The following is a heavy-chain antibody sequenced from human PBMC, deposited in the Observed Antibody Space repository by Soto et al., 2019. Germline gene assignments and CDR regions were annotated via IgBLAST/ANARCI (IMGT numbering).Heavy chain of an antibody. CDR1: GCTFTSYG. CDR3: ARDIVAAAGTGALDI. D-gene: IGHD6-13*01. Sequence: SVKVSCKASGCTFTSYGISWVRQAPGQGLEWMGGIIPIFGTANYAQKFQGRVTITADESTSTAYMELSSLRSEDTAVYYCARDIVAAAGTGALDIWGQGTMVTVSS. J-gene: IGHJ3*02. V-gene: IGHV1-69*13. CDR2: IIPIFGTA.